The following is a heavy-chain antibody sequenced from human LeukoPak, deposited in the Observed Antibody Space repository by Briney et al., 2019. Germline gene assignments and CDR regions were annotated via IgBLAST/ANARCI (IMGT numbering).Heavy chain of an antibody. CDR3: ARDSRHLSSTRGGLKESRGAFFDY. J-gene: IGHJ4*02. V-gene: IGHV3-48*03. D-gene: IGHD6-13*01. CDR1: GFTFSDYE. Sequence: GGSLRLSCAASGFTFSDYEMNWVRQAPGKGLEWVSYISSSGSTIDYADSVKGRFTISRDNAKNSLYLQMNSLRAEDTALYYCARDSRHLSSTRGGLKESRGAFFDYWGQGTLVTVSS. CDR2: ISSSGSTI.